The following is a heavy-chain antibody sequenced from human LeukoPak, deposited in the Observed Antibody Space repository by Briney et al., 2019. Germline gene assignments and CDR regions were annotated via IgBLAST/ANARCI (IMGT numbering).Heavy chain of an antibody. V-gene: IGHV3-33*01. CDR1: GFTFSSYG. CDR2: IWYDGSNK. D-gene: IGHD2-15*01. J-gene: IGHJ5*02. Sequence: GGSLRLSCAASGFTFSSYGMHWVRQAPGKGLEWVAVIWYDGSNKYYADSVKGRFTISRDNSKNTLYLQMNSLRAEDTAVYYCARELLRGSWFDPWGQGTLVTVSS. CDR3: ARELLRGSWFDP.